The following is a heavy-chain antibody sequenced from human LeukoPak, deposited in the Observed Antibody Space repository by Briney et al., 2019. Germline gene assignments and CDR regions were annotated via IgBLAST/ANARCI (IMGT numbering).Heavy chain of an antibody. J-gene: IGHJ4*02. CDR1: GFAFSSYG. Sequence: GRSLRLSCAASGFAFSSYGMHWVRQAPGKGLEWVAVIWYDGSNKYYADSVKGRFTISRDNSKNTLYLQMNSLRAEDTAVYYCARDAVYSSSWQYYWGQGTLVTVSS. V-gene: IGHV3-33*01. CDR2: IWYDGSNK. D-gene: IGHD6-13*01. CDR3: ARDAVYSSSWQYY.